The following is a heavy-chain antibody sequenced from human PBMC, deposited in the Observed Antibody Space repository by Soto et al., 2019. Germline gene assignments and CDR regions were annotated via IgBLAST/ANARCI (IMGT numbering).Heavy chain of an antibody. CDR2: MNPNSGNT. V-gene: IGHV1-8*01. Sequence: ASVKVSCKVSGYTLTELSMHWVRQATGQGLEWMGWMNPNSGNTGYAQKFQGRVTMTRNTSISTAYMELSSLRSEDTAVYYCVFRLPNSGHHHPFDYWGQGTLVTVSS. CDR3: VFRLPNSGHHHPFDY. D-gene: IGHD1-26*01. CDR1: GYTLTELS. J-gene: IGHJ4*02.